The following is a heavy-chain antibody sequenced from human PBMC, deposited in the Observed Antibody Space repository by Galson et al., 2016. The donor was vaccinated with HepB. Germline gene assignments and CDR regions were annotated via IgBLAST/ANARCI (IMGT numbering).Heavy chain of an antibody. V-gene: IGHV3-23*01. CDR2: ISLLASTT. CDR1: GFTFNQFA. D-gene: IGHD5-12*01. CDR3: AKDRRGIYGYDSVDY. Sequence: SLRLSCAASGFTFNQFAMSWFRQAPGKGLEWVSTISLLASTTYYADSVKGRFVISGDISQSTLHLQMNSLRADDTAVYYCAKDRRGIYGYDSVDYWGQGTLVTVSS. J-gene: IGHJ4*02.